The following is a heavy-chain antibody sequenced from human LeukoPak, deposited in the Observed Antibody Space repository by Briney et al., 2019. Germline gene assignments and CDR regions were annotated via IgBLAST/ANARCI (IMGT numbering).Heavy chain of an antibody. CDR2: IRYDGSNK. CDR3: AKDFWSWGGPGGIAARPFQFDP. Sequence: GGSLRLSCAASGFTFSSYGMHWVRQAPGKGLEWVAFIRYDGSNKYYADSVKGRFTISRDNSKNTLYLQMNSLRAEDPAVYYCAKDFWSWGGPGGIAARPFQFDPWGQGTLVTVSS. J-gene: IGHJ5*02. V-gene: IGHV3-30*02. D-gene: IGHD6-6*01. CDR1: GFTFSSYG.